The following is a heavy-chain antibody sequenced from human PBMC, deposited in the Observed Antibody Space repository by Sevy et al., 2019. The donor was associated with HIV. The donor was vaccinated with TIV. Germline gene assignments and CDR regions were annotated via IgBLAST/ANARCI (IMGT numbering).Heavy chain of an antibody. Sequence: GGCLRLSCVASGFTFDTYWMQCVRQAPGQGLEWVANIRQDGNEIYYADSVKGRFTISRDNAKESVYLQMSNLRVEDTGNNYSARRYFDLWGQGTQVTVSS. CDR2: IRQDGNEI. V-gene: IGHV3-7*01. CDR1: GFTFDTYW. J-gene: IGHJ4*02. CDR3: ARRYFDL.